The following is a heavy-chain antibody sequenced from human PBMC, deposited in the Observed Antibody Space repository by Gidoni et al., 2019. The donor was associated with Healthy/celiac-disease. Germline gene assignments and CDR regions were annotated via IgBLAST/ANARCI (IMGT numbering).Heavy chain of an antibody. CDR2: IYSGGST. D-gene: IGHD6-6*01. CDR3: ARGGYVEYSRPEYYFDY. CDR1: GFTVSSNY. J-gene: IGHJ4*02. Sequence: EVQLVESGGGLIPPGGSLRLSCAASGFTVSSNYMSWVRQAPGKGLEWVSVIYSGGSTYYADSVKGRFTISRDNSKNTLYLQMNSLRAEDTAVYYCARGGYVEYSRPEYYFDYWGQGTLVTVSS. V-gene: IGHV3-53*01.